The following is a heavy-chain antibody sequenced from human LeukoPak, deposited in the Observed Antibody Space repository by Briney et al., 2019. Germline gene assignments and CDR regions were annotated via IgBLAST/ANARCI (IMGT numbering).Heavy chain of an antibody. V-gene: IGHV4-34*01. CDR1: GGSFSGYY. Sequence: SETLSLTCAVYGGSFSGYYWSWIRQPPGKGLEWIGEINHSGSTNYNPSLKSRVTISVDTSKNQFSLKLSSVTAADTAVYYCARDVGGFSSGWYDPGYFDYWGQGTLVTVSS. CDR2: INHSGST. D-gene: IGHD6-19*01. CDR3: ARDVGGFSSGWYDPGYFDY. J-gene: IGHJ4*02.